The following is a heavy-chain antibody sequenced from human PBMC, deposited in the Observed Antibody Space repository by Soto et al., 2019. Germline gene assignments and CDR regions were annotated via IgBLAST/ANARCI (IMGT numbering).Heavy chain of an antibody. D-gene: IGHD5-18*01. CDR3: AKCARGFSKFDS. Sequence: QLQLQESGPGLVKPSETLSLTCTVSGDSISSTSYYWAWIRQSPGKGLEWIGSMYYSVTTYYNPSLTSRVSISVDTSRNQFSLKLRSVTAADTAVYYCAKCARGFSKFDSWGQGTLVAVSS. CDR1: GDSISSTSYY. CDR2: MYYSVTT. J-gene: IGHJ4*02. V-gene: IGHV4-39*01.